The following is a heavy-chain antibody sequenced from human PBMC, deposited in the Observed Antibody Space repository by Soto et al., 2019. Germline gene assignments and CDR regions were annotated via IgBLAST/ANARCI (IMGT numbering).Heavy chain of an antibody. V-gene: IGHV3-30-3*01. CDR1: GFPFSIYA. CDR2: ISYDGSNK. CDR3: ARDCGSCYQSYGMDV. D-gene: IGHD2-15*01. J-gene: IGHJ6*02. Sequence: GGSLRLSCAASGFPFSIYAMHLVRQSPGKGLEWVAFISYDGSNKYYADSVKGRFTISRDNSKNTLYLQMNSLRAEDTAVYYCARDCGSCYQSYGMDVWGQGTTVTVSS.